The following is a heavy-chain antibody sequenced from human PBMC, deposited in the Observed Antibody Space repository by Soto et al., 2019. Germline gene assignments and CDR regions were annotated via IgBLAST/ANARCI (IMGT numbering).Heavy chain of an antibody. D-gene: IGHD5-12*01. CDR1: GFTFSSYG. J-gene: IGHJ5*02. CDR3: ARDGGCRDGYTVGCNWFDP. V-gene: IGHV3-33*08. CDR2: IWYDGSNK. Sequence: GGSLRLSCAASGFTFSSYGIHWVRQAPGKGLEWLAVIWYDGSNKYYADSVKGRFTISRDNSKNTLYLQMNSLRAEDTAVYYCARDGGCRDGYTVGCNWFDPWGQGTLVTVSS.